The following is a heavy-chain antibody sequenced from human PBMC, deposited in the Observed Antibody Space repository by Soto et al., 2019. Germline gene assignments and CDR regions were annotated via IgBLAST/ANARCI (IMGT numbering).Heavy chain of an antibody. V-gene: IGHV4-4*07. D-gene: IGHD6-13*01. CDR1: GGSISSYY. Sequence: SETLSLTCTVSGGSISSYYWSWIRQPAGKGLEWIGRIYTSGSTNYNPSLKSRVTMSVDTSKNQFSLKLSSVTAADTAVYYCAKPSGLATAGSAFDYWGQGNLVTVSS. CDR2: IYTSGST. CDR3: AKPSGLATAGSAFDY. J-gene: IGHJ4*02.